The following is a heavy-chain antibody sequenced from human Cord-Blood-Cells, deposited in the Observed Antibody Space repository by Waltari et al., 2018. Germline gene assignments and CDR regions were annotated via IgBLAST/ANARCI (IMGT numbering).Heavy chain of an antibody. CDR2: MNPTSGNT. J-gene: IGHJ4*02. V-gene: IGHV1-8*01. D-gene: IGHD1-26*01. CDR1: GYTFTSYD. CDR3: ARRSPGFSGSYPYYFDY. Sequence: QVQLVQSGAAVKKPGASVKVSCKASGYTFTSYDINWVRQATGQGLEGMGWMNPTSGNTGYAKKFQGRVTMTRNTSISTAYMELSSLRSEDTAVYYCARRSPGFSGSYPYYFDYWGQGTLVTVSS.